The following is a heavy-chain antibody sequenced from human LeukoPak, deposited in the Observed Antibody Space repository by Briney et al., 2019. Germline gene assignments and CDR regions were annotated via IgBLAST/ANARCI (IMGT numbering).Heavy chain of an antibody. CDR1: GFTFSSHA. D-gene: IGHD2-8*01. CDR2: ISGSGGST. CDR3: ARDIVLMVYADSFNAFDI. Sequence: PGGSLRLSCAASGFTFSSHAMSWVRQAPGKGLEWVSAISGSGGSTYYADSVKGRFTISRDNSKNTLYLQMNSLRAEDTAVYYCARDIVLMVYADSFNAFDIWGQGTMVTVSS. J-gene: IGHJ3*02. V-gene: IGHV3-23*01.